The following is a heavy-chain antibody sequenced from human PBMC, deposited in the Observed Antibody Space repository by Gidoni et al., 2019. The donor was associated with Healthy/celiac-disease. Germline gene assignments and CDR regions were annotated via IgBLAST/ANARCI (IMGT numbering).Heavy chain of an antibody. Sequence: QVQLVESGGGLVNPGGSLRLSCASSGFTLSDYYMSWIRQAQGKGLEWVSYISSSSSYTNYADSVKGRFTISRDNAKNSLYLQMNSLRAEDTAVYYCARDLIAAAGIAADYWGQGTLVTVSS. CDR2: ISSSSSYT. J-gene: IGHJ4*02. CDR1: GFTLSDYY. D-gene: IGHD6-13*01. V-gene: IGHV3-11*05. CDR3: ARDLIAAAGIAADY.